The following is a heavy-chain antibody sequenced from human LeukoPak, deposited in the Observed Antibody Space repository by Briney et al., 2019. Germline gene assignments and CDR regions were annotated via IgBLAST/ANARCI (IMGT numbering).Heavy chain of an antibody. CDR1: GGTFSSYA. D-gene: IGHD5-18*01. V-gene: IGHV1-69*05. CDR2: IIPIFGTA. J-gene: IGHJ6*03. Sequence: GASVKVSCKASGGTFSSYAISWVRQAPGQGLEWMGRIIPIFGTANYAQKFQGRVTITTDESTSTAYMELSSLRSEDTAVHYCARGAMVTDYYYYMDVWGKGTTVTVSS. CDR3: ARGAMVTDYYYYMDV.